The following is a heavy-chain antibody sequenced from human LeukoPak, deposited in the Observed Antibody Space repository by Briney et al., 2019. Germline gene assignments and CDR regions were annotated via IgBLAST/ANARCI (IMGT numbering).Heavy chain of an antibody. CDR1: GFTFSSSR. V-gene: IGHV3-21*01. J-gene: IGHJ4*02. CDR2: ISSSSSYI. CDR3: AREGWDWGIYYFDY. Sequence: PGESLRLSCAASGFTFSSSRMNWVRQAPGKGLEWVASISSSSSYIYYADSVQGRFAISRDDVENSLNLQLNNLGAEDTAVYFCAREGWDWGIYYFDYWGQGTLVTVSS. D-gene: IGHD3/OR15-3a*01.